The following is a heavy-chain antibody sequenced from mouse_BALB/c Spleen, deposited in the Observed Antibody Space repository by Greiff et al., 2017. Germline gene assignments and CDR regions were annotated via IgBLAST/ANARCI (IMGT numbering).Heavy chain of an antibody. CDR2: ISCYNGAT. CDR1: GYSFTGYY. D-gene: IGHD2-4*01. J-gene: IGHJ3*01. CDR3: ARGSNYDYDGAWFAY. V-gene: IGHV1S34*01. Sequence: LVKTGASVKISCKASGYSFTGYYMHWVKQSHGKSLEWIGYISCYNGATSYNQKFKGKATFTVDTSSSTAYMQFNSLTSEDSAVYYCARGSNYDYDGAWFAYWGQGTLVTVSA.